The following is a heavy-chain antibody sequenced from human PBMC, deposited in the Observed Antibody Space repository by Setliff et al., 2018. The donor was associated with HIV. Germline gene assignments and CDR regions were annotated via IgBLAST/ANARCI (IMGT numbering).Heavy chain of an antibody. CDR3: AREGDYADFEY. Sequence: KPSETLSLTCNVSGGSISSGNYYWSWIRQPAGKGLEWIGHLSATGSSKYNPSLKSRVTISVGTSKNQFSLKVRSVIAADTAVYYCAREGDYADFEYWGQGTLVTVSS. CDR2: LSATGSS. D-gene: IGHD4-17*01. V-gene: IGHV4-61*09. J-gene: IGHJ4*02. CDR1: GGSISSGNYY.